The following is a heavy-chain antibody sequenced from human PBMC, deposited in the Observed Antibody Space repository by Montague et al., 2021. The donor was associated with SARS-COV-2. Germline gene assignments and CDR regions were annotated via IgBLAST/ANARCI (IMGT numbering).Heavy chain of an antibody. CDR1: GGSISSSSYY. D-gene: IGHD3-10*01. V-gene: IGHV4-39*01. CDR2: IYYSGST. Sequence: SETLSLTCTVSGGSISSSSYYWGWSRQPPGKGLEWIGSIYYSGSTYYNPSLKSRVTISVDTSKNQFSLKLSSVTAADTAVYYCARQGPMVRGVIEPSGWFDPWGQGTLVTVSS. J-gene: IGHJ5*02. CDR3: ARQGPMVRGVIEPSGWFDP.